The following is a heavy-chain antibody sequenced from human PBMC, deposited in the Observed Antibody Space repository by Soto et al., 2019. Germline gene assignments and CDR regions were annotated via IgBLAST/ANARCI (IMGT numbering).Heavy chain of an antibody. D-gene: IGHD5-18*01. CDR1: GVTFNRQD. Sequence: ASVKVSCKASGVTFNRQDMRWVGPAPGQGLEWRGGLIPMFGTPHSAEKFQDRITITADESTGTAYLELSSLTSEDTAVYYCATSEGREAYSFDYWGPGTLVTVSS. V-gene: IGHV1-69*13. J-gene: IGHJ4*02. CDR3: ATSEGREAYSFDY. CDR2: LIPMFGTP.